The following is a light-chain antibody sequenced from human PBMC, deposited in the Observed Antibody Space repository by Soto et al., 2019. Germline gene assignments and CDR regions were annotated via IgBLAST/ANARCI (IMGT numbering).Light chain of an antibody. CDR3: QQYSKWPIT. V-gene: IGKV3-15*01. J-gene: IGKJ5*01. Sequence: EILLPQSPATLSLSPGERATLSCRASQSVSNFLAWYQQIPGQTPRILIYGISTRDTGIPARFSGIGSRTECSLPLSRLQSEDVEVYYGQQYSKWPITFGQGTRLEIK. CDR1: QSVSNF. CDR2: GIS.